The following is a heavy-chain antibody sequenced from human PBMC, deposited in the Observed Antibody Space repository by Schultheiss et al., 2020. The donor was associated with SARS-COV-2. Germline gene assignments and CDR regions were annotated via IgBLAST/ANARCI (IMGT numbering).Heavy chain of an antibody. CDR2: IYYSGST. V-gene: IGHV4-31*03. J-gene: IGHJ4*02. Sequence: SETLSLTCTVSGGSISSGGYYWSWIRQHPGKGLEWIGYIYYSGSTYYNPSLKSRVTISVDTSKNQFSLKLSSVTAADTAVYYCARGQEYSSLFDYWGQGTLVTVSS. CDR3: ARGQEYSSLFDY. CDR1: GGSISSGGYY. D-gene: IGHD6-6*01.